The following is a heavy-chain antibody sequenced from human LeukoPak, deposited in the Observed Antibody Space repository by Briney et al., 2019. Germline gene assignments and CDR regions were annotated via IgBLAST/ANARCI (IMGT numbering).Heavy chain of an antibody. J-gene: IGHJ4*02. V-gene: IGHV4-59*08. CDR1: GGSISRHY. CDR2: ISYSGST. Sequence: PSETLSLTCTVSGGSISRHYWSWIRQAPGKGLEWIGYISYSGSTNYNPSLKSRVTISVDTSKNQFSLKLSSVTAADTAVFYCARHVGPGYSYGFDHWGQGTLVTVSS. D-gene: IGHD5-18*01. CDR3: ARHVGPGYSYGFDH.